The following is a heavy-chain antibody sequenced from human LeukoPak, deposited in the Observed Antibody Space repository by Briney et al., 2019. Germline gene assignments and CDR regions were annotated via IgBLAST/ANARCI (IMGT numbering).Heavy chain of an antibody. D-gene: IGHD3-10*01. CDR1: GWSFSGYY. J-gene: IGHJ4*02. Sequence: SETLSLTCAVFGWSFSGYYWSWIRQPPGKGLEWIGEINHSGSTNYNPSLKSRVTISVDTSKNQFSLKLSSVTAADTAVYYCARGRYYYGSGSYYPLFDYWGQGTLVTVSS. CDR2: INHSGST. V-gene: IGHV4-34*01. CDR3: ARGRYYYGSGSYYPLFDY.